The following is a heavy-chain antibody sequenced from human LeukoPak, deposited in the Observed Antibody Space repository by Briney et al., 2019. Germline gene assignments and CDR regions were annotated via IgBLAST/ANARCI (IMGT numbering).Heavy chain of an antibody. CDR1: GGSISSSNW. CDR2: IYNSGST. V-gene: IGHV4-4*02. Sequence: SETLSLTCAVSGGSISSSNWWSWVRQPPGKGLEWIGEIYNSGSTNYNPSLKSRVTISVDRTKNQFSLKLSSVTAADTAVYYCARGDTNIMVRGLYPRPVDYWGQGTLVTVSS. J-gene: IGHJ4*02. D-gene: IGHD3-10*01. CDR3: ARGDTNIMVRGLYPRPVDY.